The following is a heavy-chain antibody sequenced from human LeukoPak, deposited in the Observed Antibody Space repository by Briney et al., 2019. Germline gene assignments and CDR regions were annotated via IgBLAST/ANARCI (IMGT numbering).Heavy chain of an antibody. V-gene: IGHV3-53*01. D-gene: IGHD3-22*01. J-gene: IGHJ5*02. CDR2: IYSGGST. CDR1: GFTVSSNY. CDR3: ARGSRYYYDSSGYYL. Sequence: GGSLRLSCAASGFTVSSNYMSWVRQAPGKGLEWVSVIYSGGSTYYADSVKGRFTISRDNSKNTLYLQMNSLRAEDTAVYYCARGSRYYYDSSGYYLWGQGTLVTVSS.